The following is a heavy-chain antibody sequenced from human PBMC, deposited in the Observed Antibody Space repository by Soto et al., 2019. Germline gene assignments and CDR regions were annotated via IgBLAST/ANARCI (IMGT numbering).Heavy chain of an antibody. Sequence: QVQLQESGPGLARPSQTVSLTCTVSGASLNSGEYYWTCIRQVPGKALEWIGNIFNTGTIFFTPSLRNRIRTSLDTSATDSSIDPESLTAADTAVYYCARGLGTDNHGDMLAAFHTWGNGTLVTVSA. J-gene: IGHJ3*02. V-gene: IGHV4-31*02. D-gene: IGHD2-8*01. CDR3: ARGLGTDNHGDMLAAFHT. CDR2: IFNTGTI. CDR1: GASLNSGEYY.